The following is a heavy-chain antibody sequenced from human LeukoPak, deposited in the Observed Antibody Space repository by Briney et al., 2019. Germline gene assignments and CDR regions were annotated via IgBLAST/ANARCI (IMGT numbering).Heavy chain of an antibody. CDR1: GFSFSTYS. D-gene: IGHD2-21*02. CDR2: ISISGSYI. J-gene: IGHJ3*02. V-gene: IGHV3-21*01. CDR3: ARDLYCGGDCYSAAFDI. Sequence: GGSLRLSCAAPGFSFSTYSMNWVRQAPGKGLEWVSFISISGSYIYYADSVKGRFTISRDNAKNSLYLQMNSLRAEDTAVYYCARDLYCGGDCYSAAFDIWGQGTMVTVSS.